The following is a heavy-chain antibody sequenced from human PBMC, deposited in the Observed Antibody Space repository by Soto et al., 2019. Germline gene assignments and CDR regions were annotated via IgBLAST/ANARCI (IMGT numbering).Heavy chain of an antibody. Sequence: GASVKVSCKASGYTFTGYYMHWVRQAPGQGLEWMGWINPNSGGTNYAQKFQGWVTMTRDTSISTAYMELSRLRSDDTAVYYCARGDSSGFHYYYYGMDVWGQGTTVTVS. CDR1: GYTFTGYY. CDR2: INPNSGGT. J-gene: IGHJ6*02. CDR3: ARGDSSGFHYYYYGMDV. D-gene: IGHD3-22*01. V-gene: IGHV1-2*04.